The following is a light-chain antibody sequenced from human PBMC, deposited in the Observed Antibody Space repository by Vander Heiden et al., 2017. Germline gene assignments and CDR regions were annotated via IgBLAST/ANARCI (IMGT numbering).Light chain of an antibody. J-gene: IGLJ1*01. V-gene: IGLV2-23*02. CDR1: NGDVGNFNF. CDR2: DVT. Sequence: QSALTQPASVSGSPRQALTVSCTGTNGDVGNFNFVSWYQQYPGQAPKRVIYDVTKRPSGVSDRFSGFKSGNTASLTISGLQSDDEADYFCSSYAGSRTFVFGTGTRVTVL. CDR3: SSYAGSRTFV.